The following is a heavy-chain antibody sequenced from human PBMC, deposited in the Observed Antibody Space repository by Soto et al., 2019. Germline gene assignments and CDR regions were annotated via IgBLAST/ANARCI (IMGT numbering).Heavy chain of an antibody. J-gene: IGHJ4*02. V-gene: IGHV4-38-2*01. Sequence: SETLSLTCAVSGYSISSGYYWGWIRQPPGKGLEWIGSIYHSGSTYYNPSLKSRVTISVDTSKNEFSLKLSSVTAADTAVYYCARVYPSSSSSPGYFDYWGQGTLVTVSS. D-gene: IGHD6-6*01. CDR2: IYHSGST. CDR3: ARVYPSSSSSPGYFDY. CDR1: GYSISSGYY.